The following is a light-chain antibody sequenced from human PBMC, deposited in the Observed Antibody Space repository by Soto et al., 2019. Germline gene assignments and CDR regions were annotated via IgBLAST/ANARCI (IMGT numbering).Light chain of an antibody. CDR1: SGSVSTSYY. J-gene: IGLJ2*01. CDR2: STN. Sequence: QTVVTQEPSFSVSPGGTDTLTCGLSSGSVSTSYYPSWYQQTPGQAPRTLIYSTNTRSSGVPDRFSGSFLGNKAALTITGAQADDESDYYCVLYMGSGTVVFGGGTKVTVL. V-gene: IGLV8-61*01. CDR3: VLYMGSGTVV.